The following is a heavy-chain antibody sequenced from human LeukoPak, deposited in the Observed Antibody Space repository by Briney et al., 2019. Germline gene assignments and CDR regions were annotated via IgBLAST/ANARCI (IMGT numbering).Heavy chain of an antibody. J-gene: IGHJ6*03. CDR1: GVSISSGGYY. V-gene: IGHV4-61*02. CDR2: MYTSGIT. D-gene: IGHD3-9*01. CDR3: ARYYDILTGYPPPNYYYYMDV. Sequence: SQTLSLTCTVSGVSISSGGYYWSWIRQPAGKGLEWIGRMYTSGITNYNPSLKSRVTISVDTSKNQFSLKLSSVTAADTAVYYCARYYDILTGYPPPNYYYYMDVWGKGTTVTVSS.